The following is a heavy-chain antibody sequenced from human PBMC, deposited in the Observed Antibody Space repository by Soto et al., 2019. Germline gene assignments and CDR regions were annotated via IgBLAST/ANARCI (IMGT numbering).Heavy chain of an antibody. CDR2: ISSSSSTI. V-gene: IGHV3-48*01. Sequence: GGSLRLSCAASGFTFSSYSMNRVRQAPGKGLEWVSYISSSSSTIYYADSVKGRFTISRDNAKNSLYLEMNSLRSEDTALYYYAKDHDEDFGYDLDYFHYRGRGTLVTVSS. J-gene: IGHJ4*02. CDR3: AKDHDEDFGYDLDYFHY. D-gene: IGHD5-12*01. CDR1: GFTFSSYS.